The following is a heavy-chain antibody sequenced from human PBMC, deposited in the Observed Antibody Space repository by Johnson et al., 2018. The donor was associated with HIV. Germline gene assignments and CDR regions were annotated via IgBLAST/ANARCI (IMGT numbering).Heavy chain of an antibody. Sequence: QVQLVESGGGLVKPGGSLRLSCAASGFSFSDYFVSWIRQAPGKGLEWVSYISRGGSSASVIYYAASVKGRFTISRENAKNSVYLQRNSLRSDDTAVYYCASDYGDYDHAFDIWGRGTVVTVTS. CDR3: ASDYGDYDHAFDI. D-gene: IGHD4-17*01. CDR1: GFSFSDYF. J-gene: IGHJ3*02. V-gene: IGHV3-11*04. CDR2: ISRGGSSASVI.